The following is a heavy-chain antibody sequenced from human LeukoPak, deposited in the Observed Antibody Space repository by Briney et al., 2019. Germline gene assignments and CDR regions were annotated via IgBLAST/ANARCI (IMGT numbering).Heavy chain of an antibody. CDR3: ARGLAVAGTSPDY. CDR2: INHSGST. J-gene: IGHJ4*02. Sequence: PSETLSLTCAVYGGSFSGYYWSWIRQPPGKGLEWIGEINHSGSTNYNPSLKSRVTISVDTSKNQFSLKLSSVTAADTAVYYCARGLAVAGTSPDYWGQGTLVTVSS. V-gene: IGHV4-34*01. D-gene: IGHD6-19*01. CDR1: GGSFSGYY.